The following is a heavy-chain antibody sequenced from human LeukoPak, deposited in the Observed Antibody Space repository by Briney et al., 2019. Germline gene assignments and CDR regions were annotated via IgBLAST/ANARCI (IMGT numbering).Heavy chain of an antibody. Sequence: SETLSLTCAVYGGSFSGYYWSWIRQPPGKGLEWIGEINHSGSTNYNPSLKSRVTISVDKSKNQFSLKLSSVTAADTAVYYCASQLDSGSYGFDYWGQGTLVTVSS. D-gene: IGHD3-10*01. CDR1: GGSFSGYY. J-gene: IGHJ4*02. CDR3: ASQLDSGSYGFDY. CDR2: INHSGST. V-gene: IGHV4-34*01.